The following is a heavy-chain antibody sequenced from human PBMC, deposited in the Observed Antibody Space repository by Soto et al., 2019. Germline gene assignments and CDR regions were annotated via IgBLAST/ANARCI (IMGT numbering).Heavy chain of an antibody. CDR1: GFTFSSYA. V-gene: IGHV3-23*01. CDR2: LSGSGGST. J-gene: IGHJ6*02. CDR3: ALTHQLLSGGMDV. D-gene: IGHD2-2*01. Sequence: EVQLLESGGGLVQPGGSLRLSCAASGFTFSSYAMSWVRQAPGKGLEWVSALSGSGGSTYYADSVKGRFTISRDNSKNTLYLQMNSLRAEDTAVYYCALTHQLLSGGMDVWGQGTTVTVSS.